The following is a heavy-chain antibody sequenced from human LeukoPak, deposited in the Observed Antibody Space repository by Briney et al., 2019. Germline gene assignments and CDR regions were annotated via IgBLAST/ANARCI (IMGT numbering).Heavy chain of an antibody. Sequence: ASVKVSCKASGYTFTSYAMHWVRQAPGQRLEWMGWINAGNGNTKYSQKFQGRVTITRDTSASTAYMELSSLRSEDMAVYYCARDFFEAAMEDGDYWGQGTLVTVSS. J-gene: IGHJ4*02. D-gene: IGHD5-18*01. CDR3: ARDFFEAAMEDGDY. CDR1: GYTFTSYA. CDR2: INAGNGNT. V-gene: IGHV1-3*01.